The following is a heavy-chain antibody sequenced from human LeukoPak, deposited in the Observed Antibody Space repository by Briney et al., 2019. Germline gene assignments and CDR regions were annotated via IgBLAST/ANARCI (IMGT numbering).Heavy chain of an antibody. CDR1: GFTFNSYG. CDR2: IRSDGTNK. J-gene: IGHJ4*02. D-gene: IGHD5-18*01. Sequence: GGSLRLSCAASGFTFNSYGMHWVRQAPGKGLEWVAFIRSDGTNKYYADSVKGRFTTSRDNSKNTLYLQMNSLRPEDAAVYYCAKGYSFHFDYWGQGTLVTVSS. V-gene: IGHV3-30*02. CDR3: AKGYSFHFDY.